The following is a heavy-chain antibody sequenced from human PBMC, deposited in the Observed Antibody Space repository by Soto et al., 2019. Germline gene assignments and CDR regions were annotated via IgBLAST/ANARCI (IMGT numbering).Heavy chain of an antibody. D-gene: IGHD4-17*01. V-gene: IGHV4-30-4*01. J-gene: IGHJ4*02. CDR2: IYYSGST. CDR1: GGSISSGDYY. CDR3: ARNDYGDQKPPFPDY. Sequence: QVQLQESGPGLVKPSQTLSLTCTVSGGSISSGDYYWSWIRQPPGKGLEWIGYIYYSGSTYYNPSLKSRVTISVDTSKNQFSLKLSSLTAADTAVYYCARNDYGDQKPPFPDYWGQGTLVTVSS.